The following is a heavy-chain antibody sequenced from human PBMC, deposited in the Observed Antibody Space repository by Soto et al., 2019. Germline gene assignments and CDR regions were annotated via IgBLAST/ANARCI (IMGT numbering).Heavy chain of an antibody. V-gene: IGHV3-23*01. Sequence: EVQLLESGGGLVQPGGSLRLSCASSGFTFISYSITWVRQAPGKGLEWVSVLSGSGVSTYYADSVKGRCTISRYNSKNTLYLQMNSLRAEDTAVYYCAKGGRSKDYYDTSGYYLYSYYAMDVWGQWTKVNVSS. CDR1: GFTFISYS. CDR2: LSGSGVST. J-gene: IGHJ6*02. D-gene: IGHD3-22*01. CDR3: AKGGRSKDYYDTSGYYLYSYYAMDV.